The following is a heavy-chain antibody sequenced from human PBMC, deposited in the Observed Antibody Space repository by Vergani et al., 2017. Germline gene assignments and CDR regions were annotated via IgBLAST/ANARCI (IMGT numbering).Heavy chain of an antibody. CDR3: ASVSRKTRETGTPRDRGYYYGMDV. CDR1: GFTFSSYW. V-gene: IGHV3-74*01. J-gene: IGHJ6*02. D-gene: IGHD1-14*01. CDR2: INSDGSST. Sequence: EVQLVESGGGLVQPGGSLRLSCAASGFTFSSYWMHWVRQAPGKGLVWVSRINSDGSSTSYADSVKGRFTISRDNAKNTLYLQMNSVRAEDTAVYYCASVSRKTRETGTPRDRGYYYGMDVWGQGTTVTVSS.